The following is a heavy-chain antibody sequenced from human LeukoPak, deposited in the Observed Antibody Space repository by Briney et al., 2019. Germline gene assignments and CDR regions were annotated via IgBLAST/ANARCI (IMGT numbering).Heavy chain of an antibody. J-gene: IGHJ5*02. V-gene: IGHV4-4*07. Sequence: PSETLSLTCTVSGGSISSYYWSWIRQPAGKGLECIGRIYTSGSTNYNPSLKSRVTMSVDTSKNQFSLKLSSVTAADTAVYYCARDRAYYDFWSDNWFDPWGQGTLVTVSS. CDR1: GGSISSYY. CDR2: IYTSGST. D-gene: IGHD3-3*01. CDR3: ARDRAYYDFWSDNWFDP.